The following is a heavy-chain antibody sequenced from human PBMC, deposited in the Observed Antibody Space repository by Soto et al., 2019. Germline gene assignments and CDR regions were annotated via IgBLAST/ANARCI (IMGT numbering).Heavy chain of an antibody. J-gene: IGHJ6*02. V-gene: IGHV3-21*01. Sequence: GGSLRLSCAASGFTFSSYSMNWVRQAPGKGLEWVSSISSSSSYIYYADSVKGRFTISRDNAKNSLYLQMNSLRAEDTAVYYCARAGLPPYYYYGMDVWAKGPRSPSP. D-gene: IGHD4-17*01. CDR2: ISSSSSYI. CDR1: GFTFSSYS. CDR3: ARAGLPPYYYYGMDV.